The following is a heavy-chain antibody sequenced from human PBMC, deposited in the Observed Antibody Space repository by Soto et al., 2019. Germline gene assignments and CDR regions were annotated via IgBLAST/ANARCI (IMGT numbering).Heavy chain of an antibody. CDR1: GGSISSSNW. V-gene: IGHV4-4*02. Sequence: SETLSRTCAVSGGSISSSNWWSWVRQPPGKGLEWIGEIYHSGSTNYNPSLKSRVTISVDKSKNQFSLKLSSVTAADTAVYYCARDGGYGTVTTEGEGSREAGGGMDVWGQGTTVTVSS. CDR2: IYHSGST. D-gene: IGHD4-4*01. J-gene: IGHJ6*02. CDR3: ARDGGYGTVTTEGEGSREAGGGMDV.